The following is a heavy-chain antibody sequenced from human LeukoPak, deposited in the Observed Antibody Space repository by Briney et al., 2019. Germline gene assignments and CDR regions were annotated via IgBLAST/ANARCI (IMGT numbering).Heavy chain of an antibody. CDR2: ISSIGSTI. CDR3: ASFRRDGYNY. D-gene: IGHD5-24*01. CDR1: GFAFSSYE. V-gene: IGHV3-48*03. Sequence: GGSLTLSCAASGFAFSSYEMSWVRQAPGKGLGWVSYISSIGSTIYYADSVKGRFAISRANAKNSLYLQMNSLRAEDTAVYYCASFRRDGYNYWGQGTLVTVSS. J-gene: IGHJ4*02.